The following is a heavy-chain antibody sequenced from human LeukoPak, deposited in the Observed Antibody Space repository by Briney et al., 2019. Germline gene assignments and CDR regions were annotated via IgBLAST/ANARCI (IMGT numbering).Heavy chain of an antibody. D-gene: IGHD3-9*01. Sequence: SVKVSCKASGGTFSSYAINWVRQAPGQGLEWMGGIIPIFGTANYAQKFQGRVTITADKSTSTAYMELSSLRSEDTAVYYCARGPRDILTGYPEYYFDYWGQGTLVTVSS. CDR3: ARGPRDILTGYPEYYFDY. CDR1: GGTFSSYA. V-gene: IGHV1-69*06. J-gene: IGHJ4*02. CDR2: IIPIFGTA.